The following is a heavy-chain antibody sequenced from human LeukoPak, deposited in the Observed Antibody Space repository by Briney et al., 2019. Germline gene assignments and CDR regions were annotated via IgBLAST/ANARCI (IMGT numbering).Heavy chain of an antibody. D-gene: IGHD3-10*01. V-gene: IGHV4-4*07. Sequence: SETLSLTCTVSGGSISSYYWSWIRQPPGKGLEWIGRIFTSGTTNYNPSLKSRVTMSVDTSKNQFSLKLSSVTAADTAVYYCARDVPIITLVRGVIITFWYFDLWGRGTLVTVSS. CDR2: IFTSGTT. J-gene: IGHJ2*01. CDR1: GGSISSYY. CDR3: ARDVPIITLVRGVIITFWYFDL.